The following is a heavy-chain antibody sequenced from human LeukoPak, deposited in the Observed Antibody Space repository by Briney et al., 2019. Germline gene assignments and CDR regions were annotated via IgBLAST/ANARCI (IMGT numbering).Heavy chain of an antibody. CDR3: ARDTANYDYVWGTYRYFDF. J-gene: IGHJ4*02. CDR1: GFTFNSYS. D-gene: IGHD3-16*02. V-gene: IGHV3-48*01. CDR2: ISSGSATI. Sequence: GGSLRLSCAASGFTFNSYSMNWVRQAPGKGLEWLSYISSGSATIYYADSVKGRFTIFRDNAKNSLYLQMNNLRPEDTAVYYCARDTANYDYVWGTYRYFDFWGQGALVTVSS.